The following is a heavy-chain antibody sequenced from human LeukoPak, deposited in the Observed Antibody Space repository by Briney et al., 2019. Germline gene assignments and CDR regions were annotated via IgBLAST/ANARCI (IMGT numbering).Heavy chain of an antibody. D-gene: IGHD3-22*01. CDR1: GFTFDDYA. CDR3: AKQTEDYSDSSYGYYFDY. V-gene: IGHV3-9*01. J-gene: IGHJ4*02. CDR2: ISWNSGSI. Sequence: GRSLRLSCAASGFTFDDYAMHWVRQVPGKGLEWVSGISWNSGSIGYAESVKGRFTISRDNAKNSLYLQMNSLRAEDTALYYCAKQTEDYSDSSYGYYFDYWGQGTLVTASS.